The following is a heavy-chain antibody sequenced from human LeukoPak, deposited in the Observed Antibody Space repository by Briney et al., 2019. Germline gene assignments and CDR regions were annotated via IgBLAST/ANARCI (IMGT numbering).Heavy chain of an antibody. CDR3: ARGGGGWSGRSWSNYWFFDL. V-gene: IGHV4-59*01. Sequence: SETLSLTCTVSGGSISSYYWSWIRQPPGKGLEWIGYIYYSGSTNYNPSLKSRVTISVDTSKNQFSLKLSSVTAADTAVYYCARGGGGWSGRSWSNYWFFDLWGRGTLVTVSS. J-gene: IGHJ2*01. CDR1: GGSISSYY. D-gene: IGHD6-13*01. CDR2: IYYSGST.